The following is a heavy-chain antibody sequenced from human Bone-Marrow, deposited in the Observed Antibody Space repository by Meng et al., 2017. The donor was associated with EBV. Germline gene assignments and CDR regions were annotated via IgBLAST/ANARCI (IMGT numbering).Heavy chain of an antibody. CDR3: ARAKAAAAGTLIDY. Sequence: VQLVQSGVEVKKPGASVKVACKASRYTFNGYYMHWVRQAPGQGLEWIGRINPNSGDTNYAQKFQGRVTMTRDTSISTAYMELSRLRSDDTAVYYCARAKAAAAGTLIDYWGQGTLVTVSS. V-gene: IGHV1-2*06. CDR2: INPNSGDT. CDR1: RYTFNGYY. D-gene: IGHD6-13*01. J-gene: IGHJ4*02.